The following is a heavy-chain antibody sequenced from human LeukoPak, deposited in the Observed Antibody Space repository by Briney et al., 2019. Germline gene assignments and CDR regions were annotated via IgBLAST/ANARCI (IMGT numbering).Heavy chain of an antibody. V-gene: IGHV3-23*01. CDR1: GFTFNTHA. D-gene: IGHD1-20*01. CDR3: AKFSITSRSVFRP. CDR2: ISGGGDII. J-gene: IGHJ5*02. Sequence: GSLRLSCAASGFTFNTHAMSWVRQAPGKGLEWVSTISGGGDIIYYADSVKGRFTISRDNSKNTLNLQMNSLRAEDTAIYYCAKFSITSRSVFRPWGQGNLVTGSS.